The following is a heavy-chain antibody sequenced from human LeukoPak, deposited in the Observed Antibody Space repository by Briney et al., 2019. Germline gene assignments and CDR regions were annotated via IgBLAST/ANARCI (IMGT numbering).Heavy chain of an antibody. CDR1: GGSISSGGYY. CDR2: IYHSGST. D-gene: IGHD2-8*02. V-gene: IGHV4-30-2*01. CDR3: ARVGWGIFDY. J-gene: IGHJ4*02. Sequence: PSETLSLTCTVSGGSISSGGYYWSWIRQPPGKGLEWIGYIYHSGSTYYNPSLKSRVTISVDRSKNQFSLKLSSVTAADTAVYYCARVGWGIFDYWGQGTLVTVSS.